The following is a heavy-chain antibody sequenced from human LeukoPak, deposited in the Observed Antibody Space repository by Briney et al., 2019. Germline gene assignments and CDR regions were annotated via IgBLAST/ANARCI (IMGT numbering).Heavy chain of an antibody. J-gene: IGHJ3*02. Sequence: SETLSLTCTVSGGSISSSSYYWGWIRQPPGKGLEWIGSIYYSGSTYYNPSLKSRVTISVDTSKNQFSLKLSSVTAADTAVYHCARHRLGRYDAFDIWGQGTMVTVSS. D-gene: IGHD6-25*01. CDR3: ARHRLGRYDAFDI. CDR2: IYYSGST. V-gene: IGHV4-39*01. CDR1: GGSISSSSYY.